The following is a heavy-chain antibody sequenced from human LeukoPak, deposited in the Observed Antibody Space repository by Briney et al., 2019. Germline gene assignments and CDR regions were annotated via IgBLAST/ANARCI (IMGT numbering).Heavy chain of an antibody. CDR3: AVPQSYDIWYGMDV. V-gene: IGHV3-53*01. J-gene: IGHJ6*04. CDR1: GFTVRSNY. CDR2: IYSGGST. D-gene: IGHD3-9*01. Sequence: PGGSLRLSCAASGFTVRSNYMNWVRQAPGKGLEWVSVIYSGGSTYYADSVKGRFTISRDNSKNTLLLQMNSLRAEDTAVYYCAVPQSYDIWYGMDVWGKGTTVTVSS.